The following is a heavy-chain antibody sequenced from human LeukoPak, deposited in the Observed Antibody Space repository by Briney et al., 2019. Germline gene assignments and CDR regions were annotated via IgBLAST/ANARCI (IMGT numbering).Heavy chain of an antibody. CDR1: GFTFSSYD. CDR3: AKSGSNRFDY. CDR2: IGTAGDT. Sequence: SGGSLRLSCAASGFTFSSYDMHWVRQATGKGLEWVSAIGTAGDTYYPGSVKGRFTISRENAKNSLYLQMNSLRAGDTAIYYCAKSGSNRFDYWGQGTLVTVSS. V-gene: IGHV3-13*01. D-gene: IGHD5-24*01. J-gene: IGHJ4*02.